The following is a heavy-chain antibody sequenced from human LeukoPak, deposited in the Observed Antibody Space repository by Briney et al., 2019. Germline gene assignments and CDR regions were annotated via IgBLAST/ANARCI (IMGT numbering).Heavy chain of an antibody. J-gene: IGHJ4*02. V-gene: IGHV3-30*02. CDR3: AKDSGFSGTQRGEY. CDR2: IRYDGSNK. CDR1: GFTFSSYG. D-gene: IGHD3/OR15-3a*01. Sequence: GGSLRLSCAASGFTFSSYGMHWVRQAPGKGLEWVAFIRYDGSNKYYADSVKGRFTISRDNSKNTLYLQMNSLRAEDTAVYYCAKDSGFSGTQRGEYWGQGALVAVSS.